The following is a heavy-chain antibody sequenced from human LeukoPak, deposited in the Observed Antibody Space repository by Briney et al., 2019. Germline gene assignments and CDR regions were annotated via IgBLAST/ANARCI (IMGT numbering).Heavy chain of an antibody. CDR1: GGSFSGYY. CDR2: INHSGST. CDR3: ARGRALWTYRFDP. Sequence: PSETLSLTCAVYGGSFSGYYWSWIRQPPGKGLEWIGEINHSGSTNYNPSLKSRVTISVDTSKNQFSLKLSSVTAADTAVYYCARGRALWTYRFDPWGQGTLVTVSS. D-gene: IGHD2/OR15-2a*01. V-gene: IGHV4-34*01. J-gene: IGHJ5*02.